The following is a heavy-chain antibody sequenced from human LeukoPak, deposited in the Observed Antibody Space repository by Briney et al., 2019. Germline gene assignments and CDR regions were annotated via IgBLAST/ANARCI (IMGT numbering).Heavy chain of an antibody. Sequence: ASVKVSCKASGYTFTSYDINWVRQATGQGLEWMGWMNANSGNTGYAQKFQGRVTMTRNTSISTAYMELSSLRSEDTAVYYCARANDILTGYSTHYYYYGMDVWGQGTTVTVSS. V-gene: IGHV1-8*01. J-gene: IGHJ6*02. CDR2: MNANSGNT. CDR1: GYTFTSYD. D-gene: IGHD3-9*01. CDR3: ARANDILTGYSTHYYYYGMDV.